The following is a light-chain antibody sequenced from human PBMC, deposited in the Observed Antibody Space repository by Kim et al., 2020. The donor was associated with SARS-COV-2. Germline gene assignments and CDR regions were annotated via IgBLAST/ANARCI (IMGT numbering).Light chain of an antibody. Sequence: QAGLTQPSSVSKGLRQTATLTCTGNSNNVGYEGAAWLQQHQGHPPKLLSYRNNNRPSGISERLSASRSGNTASLTITGLQPEDEADYYCSAWDSSLSAWLFGGGTQLTVL. J-gene: IGLJ3*02. V-gene: IGLV10-54*01. CDR2: RNN. CDR1: SNNVGYEG. CDR3: SAWDSSLSAWL.